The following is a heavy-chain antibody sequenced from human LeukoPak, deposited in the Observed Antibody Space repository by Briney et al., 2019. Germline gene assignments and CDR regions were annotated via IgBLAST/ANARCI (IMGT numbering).Heavy chain of an antibody. CDR1: GDSMSDYF. Sequence: SETLSLTCTVSGDSMSDYFWTWIRQPPGKGLEWIGYAADSGSTNYNPSLKSRVTISVDSSTNHFSLRLTSVTAADTAVYFCARGRVSSSTWYSTYYYYFYVDVWGKGTTVTVSS. CDR2: AADSGST. V-gene: IGHV4-59*01. J-gene: IGHJ6*03. D-gene: IGHD4-11*01. CDR3: ARGRVSSSTWYSTYYYYFYVDV.